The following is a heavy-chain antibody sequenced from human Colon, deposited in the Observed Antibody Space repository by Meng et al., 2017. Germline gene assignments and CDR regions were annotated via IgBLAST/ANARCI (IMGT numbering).Heavy chain of an antibody. D-gene: IGHD4-17*01. J-gene: IGHJ4*02. CDR2: IYHSGTT. V-gene: IGHV4-31*03. Sequence: QGSLTESGPGRVHPSQSLSLPCTVAGGSIRMGGYYWTWIRQHPGKGLAWIGYIYHSGTTYYTPSLKSRVTISVDTSENQFSLNLRSVTAADTAVYFCARTLRDYGKIDYWGQGTLVTVSS. CDR1: GGSIRMGGYY. CDR3: ARTLRDYGKIDY.